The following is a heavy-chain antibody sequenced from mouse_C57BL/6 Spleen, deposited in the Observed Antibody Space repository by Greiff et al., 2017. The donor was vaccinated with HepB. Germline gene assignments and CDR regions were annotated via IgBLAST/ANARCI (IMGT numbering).Heavy chain of an antibody. CDR3: GRGEYGNFHWYFDV. Sequence: EVMLVESGPVLVKPGASVKMSCKASGYTFTDYYMNWVKQSHGKSLEWIGVINPYNGGTSYNQKFKGKATLTVDKSSSTAYMELNSLTSEDSAVYYCGRGEYGNFHWYFDVWGTGTTVTVSS. CDR2: INPYNGGT. D-gene: IGHD2-10*02. V-gene: IGHV1-19*01. J-gene: IGHJ1*03. CDR1: GYTFTDYY.